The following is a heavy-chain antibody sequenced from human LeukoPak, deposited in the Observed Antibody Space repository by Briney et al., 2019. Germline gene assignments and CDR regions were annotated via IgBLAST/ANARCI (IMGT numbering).Heavy chain of an antibody. J-gene: IGHJ4*02. CDR3: ARDLATRQRTGLYDS. V-gene: IGHV3-21*01. CDR1: GFSFSSYA. Sequence: GGSLRLSCAASGFSFSSYAIHWVRQAPGKGLEWASSISSSSSYIYYADSVKGRFTISRDNAKNSLYLQMNSLRAEDTTVYYCARDLATRQRTGLYDSWGQGALVTVSS. CDR2: ISSSSSYI. D-gene: IGHD3-16*02.